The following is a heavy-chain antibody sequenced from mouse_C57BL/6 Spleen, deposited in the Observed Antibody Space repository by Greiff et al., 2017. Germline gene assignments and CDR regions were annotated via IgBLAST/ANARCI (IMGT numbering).Heavy chain of an antibody. J-gene: IGHJ4*01. Sequence: LEESGAELARPGASVKMSCKASGYTFTSYTMHWVKQRPGQGLEWIGYINPSSGYTKYNQKFKDKATLTADKSSSTAYMQLSSLTSEDSAVYYCARGGSYAMDYWGQGTSVTVSS. CDR2: INPSSGYT. CDR1: GYTFTSYT. CDR3: ARGGSYAMDY. V-gene: IGHV1-4*01.